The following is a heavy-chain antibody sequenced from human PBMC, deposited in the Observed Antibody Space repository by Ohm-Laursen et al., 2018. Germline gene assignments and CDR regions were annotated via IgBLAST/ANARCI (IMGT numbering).Heavy chain of an antibody. D-gene: IGHD4-17*01. J-gene: IGHJ4*02. CDR2: IKHDGSEK. Sequence: SLRLSCAASGFTFSSYWMTWVRQAPAKGLEWVANIKHDGSEKYYVDSVKGRFTISRDNAKNSLYLQTNSLRAEDTAVYYCAAKSIRATTVDYWGQGTLVIVSS. CDR3: AAKSIRATTVDY. CDR1: GFTFSSYW. V-gene: IGHV3-7*01.